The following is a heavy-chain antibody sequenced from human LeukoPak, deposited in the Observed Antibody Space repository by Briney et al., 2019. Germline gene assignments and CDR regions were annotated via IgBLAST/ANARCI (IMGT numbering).Heavy chain of an antibody. CDR3: ARDRGNQRGYYYYMDV. Sequence: GGSLRLSCAASGFTFSSYSMNWVRQAPGKGLEWVSYISSSSSTIYYADSVKGRFTISRDNAKNSLYLQMNSLRAEDTAVYYCARDRGNQRGYYYYMDVWGKGTTVTVSS. J-gene: IGHJ6*03. CDR2: ISSSSSTI. D-gene: IGHD1-14*01. V-gene: IGHV3-48*01. CDR1: GFTFSSYS.